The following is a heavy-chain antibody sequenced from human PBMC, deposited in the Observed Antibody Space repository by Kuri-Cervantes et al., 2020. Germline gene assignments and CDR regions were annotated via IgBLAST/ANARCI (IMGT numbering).Heavy chain of an antibody. J-gene: IGHJ4*02. Sequence: GESLKISCAASGFTFSSYGMHWVRQAPGKGLEWVAVISYDGSNKYYADSVKGRFTISRDNAKNTLYLQMNNLRVEDTALYYCVREFGGNEDYWGQGTLVTVSS. D-gene: IGHD5-12*01. CDR3: VREFGGNEDY. CDR2: ISYDGSNK. V-gene: IGHV3-30*03. CDR1: GFTFSSYG.